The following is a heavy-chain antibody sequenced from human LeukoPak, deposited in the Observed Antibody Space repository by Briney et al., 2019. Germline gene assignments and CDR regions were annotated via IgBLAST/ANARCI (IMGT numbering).Heavy chain of an antibody. CDR1: GGTFSSYA. J-gene: IGHJ5*02. Sequence: SVKVSCKASGGTFSSYAISWVRQAPGQGLEWMGRIIPILGIANYAQKFQGRVTITADKSTSTAYMELSSLRSEDTAVYYCAREKYCSGGSCYGNWFDPWGRGTLVTVSS. D-gene: IGHD2-15*01. V-gene: IGHV1-69*04. CDR2: IIPILGIA. CDR3: AREKYCSGGSCYGNWFDP.